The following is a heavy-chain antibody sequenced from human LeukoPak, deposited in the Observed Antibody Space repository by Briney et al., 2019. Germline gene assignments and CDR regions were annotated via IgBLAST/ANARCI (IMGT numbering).Heavy chain of an antibody. CDR3: ARGFSDSSGKRLDY. J-gene: IGHJ4*02. D-gene: IGHD3-22*01. CDR1: GYTFTVNY. Sequence: ASVKVSCKPSGYTFTVNYVHWVRQAPGQGLEXXXXINPNSGGTYYAQKFQGRVTMTRDTSISTAYMDLSRLTSDDTAVYYCARGFSDSSGKRLDYWGQGTLVTVSS. CDR2: INPNSGGT. V-gene: IGHV1-2*02.